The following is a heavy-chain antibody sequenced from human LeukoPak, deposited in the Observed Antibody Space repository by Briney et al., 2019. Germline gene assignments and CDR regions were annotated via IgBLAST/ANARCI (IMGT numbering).Heavy chain of an antibody. CDR3: AREGVEMATITFGY. CDR1: GFTFSSYS. V-gene: IGHV3-21*01. Sequence: GGSLRLSCAASGFTFSSYSMNWVRQAPGKGLDWVSSISSSSSYIYYADSVKGRFTISRDNAKNSLYLQMNSLRAEDTAVYYCAREGVEMATITFGYWGQGTLVTVSS. CDR2: ISSSSSYI. D-gene: IGHD5-24*01. J-gene: IGHJ4*02.